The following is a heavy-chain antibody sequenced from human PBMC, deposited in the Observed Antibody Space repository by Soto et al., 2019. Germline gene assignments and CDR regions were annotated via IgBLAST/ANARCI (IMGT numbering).Heavy chain of an antibody. J-gene: IGHJ4*02. D-gene: IGHD2-15*01. CDR2: IVVGSGNT. CDR1: GFTFTSSA. CDR3: AAIGYCSGGSCYLFDY. V-gene: IGHV1-58*01. Sequence: QMQLVQSGPEVKKPGTSVKVSCKASGFTFTSSAVQWVRQARGQRLEWIGWIVVGSGNTNYAQKFQERVTITRDISTSTAYMELSSLRSEDTAVYYCAAIGYCSGGSCYLFDYWGQGTLVTVSS.